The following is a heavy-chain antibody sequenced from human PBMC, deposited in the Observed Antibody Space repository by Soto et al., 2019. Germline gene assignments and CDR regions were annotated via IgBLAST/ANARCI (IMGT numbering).Heavy chain of an antibody. J-gene: IGHJ6*02. D-gene: IGHD2-8*01. Sequence: QVQLVQSGAEVKKPGASVKVSCKASGYSFTDYHIHWVRQAPGQGLEWLGRINPKSGGTSTAQKFQGWVAMTTDTSIRTASMELTRLTSDDTAIYYCARGDCTDCSNGVCSFFYNHDMDVWGQGTTVTVSS. CDR2: INPKSGGT. CDR3: ARGDCTDCSNGVCSFFYNHDMDV. V-gene: IGHV1-2*04. CDR1: GYSFTDYH.